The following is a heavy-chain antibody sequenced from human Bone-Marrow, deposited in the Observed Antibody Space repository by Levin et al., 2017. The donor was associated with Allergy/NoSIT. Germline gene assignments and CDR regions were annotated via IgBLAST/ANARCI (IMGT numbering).Heavy chain of an antibody. Sequence: SQTLSLTCTVSGGSISSGDYYWSWIRQPPGKGLEWIGHIYYSGNTYHNPSLKSRLTISVDTSKNQFSLKLSSVTAADTAVYYCARDGEMLWFGESLTWGQGTLVTVSS. J-gene: IGHJ5*02. CDR3: ARDGEMLWFGESLT. CDR1: GGSISSGDYY. D-gene: IGHD3-10*01. V-gene: IGHV4-30-4*01. CDR2: IYYSGNT.